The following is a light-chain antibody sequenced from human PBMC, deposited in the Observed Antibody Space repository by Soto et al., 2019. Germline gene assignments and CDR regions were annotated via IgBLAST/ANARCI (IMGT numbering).Light chain of an antibody. Sequence: DIQMTQFPSTLSASVGDRVTINCRASQSISSWLAWYQQKPGKAPKLLIYKASSLESGVPARFSGSGSATEFTLTISSLQPDDFAIYYCQQYNSYWTFGQGTKVDIK. CDR2: KAS. CDR3: QQYNSYWT. CDR1: QSISSW. J-gene: IGKJ1*01. V-gene: IGKV1-5*03.